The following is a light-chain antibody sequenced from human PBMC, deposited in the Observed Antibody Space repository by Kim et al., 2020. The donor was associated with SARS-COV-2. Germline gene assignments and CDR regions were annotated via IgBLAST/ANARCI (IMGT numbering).Light chain of an antibody. V-gene: IGKV4-1*01. Sequence: DIVMTQSPDSLAVSLGERATINCKSSQSVLYSSNNKNYLAWYQQKPGQTPKLLIYWATTRESGVPDRFSGSGSGTDFTLTISSLQAEDVAVYYCQQYHRIPHTFGQGTKLEIK. CDR1: QSVLYSSNNKNY. CDR3: QQYHRIPHT. CDR2: WAT. J-gene: IGKJ2*01.